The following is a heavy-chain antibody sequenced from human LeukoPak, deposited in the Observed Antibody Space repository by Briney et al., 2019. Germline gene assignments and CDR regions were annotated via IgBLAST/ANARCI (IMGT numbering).Heavy chain of an antibody. CDR3: AKPQVTANWYYFHY. D-gene: IGHD2-21*02. CDR2: ISSDGSNK. V-gene: IGHV3-30*18. J-gene: IGHJ4*02. Sequence: GRSLRLSCAASGFTLSTYGMHWVSQAPGKWLEWEAVISSDGSNKFYADSVKGRFTISRDGSKNTLYLQMNSLRPDDTAVYFCAKPQVTANWYYFHYWGQGTLVTVSS. CDR1: GFTLSTYG.